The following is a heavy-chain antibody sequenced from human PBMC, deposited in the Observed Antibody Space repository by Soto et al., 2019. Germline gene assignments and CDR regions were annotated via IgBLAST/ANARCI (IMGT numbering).Heavy chain of an antibody. D-gene: IGHD2-2*01. Sequence: SETLSLTCTVSGGSISSSSYYWGWIRQPPGKGLEWIGSIYYSGSTYYNPSLKSRVTLSVDTSKNQFSLKLSSVTAADTAVYYCARHTRYCSSTSCPYYYYYYYMDVWGKGTTVTVSS. J-gene: IGHJ6*03. CDR2: IYYSGST. CDR1: GGSISSSSYY. CDR3: ARHTRYCSSTSCPYYYYYYYMDV. V-gene: IGHV4-39*01.